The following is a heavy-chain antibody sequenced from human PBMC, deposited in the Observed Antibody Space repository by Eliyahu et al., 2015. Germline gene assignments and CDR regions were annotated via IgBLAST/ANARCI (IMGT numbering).Heavy chain of an antibody. D-gene: IGHD2-8*01. CDR2: ISYDGTNQ. J-gene: IGHJ4*02. CDR3: ARDRTADLYAIKYYFDY. Sequence: QVHLVESGGGVVQPGXVPEXXLCSXWIXLQXLCSSTGSARLQTRGWSGXAAISYDGTNQYYPDSVKGRFTVSRDNSKDTLYLHLNSLRPEDTALYYCARDRTADLYAIKYYFDYWGQGTLVTVSP. V-gene: IGHV3-30*04. CDR1: IXLQXLC.